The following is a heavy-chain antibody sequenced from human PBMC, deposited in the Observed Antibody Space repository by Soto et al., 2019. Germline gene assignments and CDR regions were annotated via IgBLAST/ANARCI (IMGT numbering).Heavy chain of an antibody. CDR2: ISWNSGSI. D-gene: IGHD1-26*01. Sequence: GGSLRLSCAASGFTFDDYAMHWVRQAPGKGLEWVSGISWNSGSIGYADSVKGRFTISRDNAKNSLYLQMNSLRAEDTALYYCAKDSGQGEYYYYYMDVWGKGTTVTVSS. V-gene: IGHV3-9*01. J-gene: IGHJ6*03. CDR3: AKDSGQGEYYYYYMDV. CDR1: GFTFDDYA.